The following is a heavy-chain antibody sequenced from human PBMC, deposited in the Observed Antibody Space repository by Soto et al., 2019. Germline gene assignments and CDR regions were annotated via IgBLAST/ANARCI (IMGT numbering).Heavy chain of an antibody. CDR1: GGHSVGFY. CDR2: TNHSGST. CDR3: AKGINYYDSSGDSWFDP. V-gene: IGHV4-34*01. D-gene: IGHD3-22*01. J-gene: IGHJ5*02. Sequence: ASVPLSAPWTVSGGHSVGFYCTCISKPQATWLEWSGETNHSGSTNYNPSLKSRVTISVDTSKNQFSLKLSSVTAADTAIYYCAKGINYYDSSGDSWFDPWGQGTLVTVSS.